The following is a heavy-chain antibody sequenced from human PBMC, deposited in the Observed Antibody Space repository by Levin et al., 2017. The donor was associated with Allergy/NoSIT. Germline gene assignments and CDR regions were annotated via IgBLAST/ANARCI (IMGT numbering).Heavy chain of an antibody. CDR1: GFTFSNAW. V-gene: IGHV3-15*01. CDR2: IKSKNDGGTV. D-gene: IGHD3-9*01. CDR3: CILTSPRSF. Sequence: SGGSLRLSCIISGFTFSNAWVSWVRQAPGKGLEWVGRIKSKNDGGTVDYAAPVKGRFIISRDDSSNTVYLQMDSLKIEDTAVYRCCILTSPRSFWGQGRLVSVSS. J-gene: IGHJ4*02.